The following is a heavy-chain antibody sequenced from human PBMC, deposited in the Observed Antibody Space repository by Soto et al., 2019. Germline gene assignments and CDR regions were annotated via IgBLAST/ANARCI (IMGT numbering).Heavy chain of an antibody. CDR2: ISGSGGST. CDR3: AKEAPNVIMGQHDAFDI. J-gene: IGHJ3*02. V-gene: IGHV3-23*01. D-gene: IGHD3-10*01. Sequence: GGSLRLSCAASGFTFSSYAMSWVRQAPGKGLEWVSAISGSGGSTYYADSVKGRFTISRDNSKNTLYLQMNSLRAEDTAVYYCAKEAPNVIMGQHDAFDIWGQGTMVTVSS. CDR1: GFTFSSYA.